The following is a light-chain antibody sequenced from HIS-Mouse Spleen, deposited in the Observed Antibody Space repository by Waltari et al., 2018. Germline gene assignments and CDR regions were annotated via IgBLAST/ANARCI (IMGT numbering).Light chain of an antibody. V-gene: IGLV3-10*01. CDR1: ALPNNY. Sequence: SYELTQPPSVSVSPGQTARTTCSGDALPNNYAYWYQQKSGQAPVLVIYEDSKRPSGIPERFSGSNSGNTATLTISRVEAGDEADYYCQVWDSSSDHVVFGGGTKLTVL. CDR3: QVWDSSSDHVV. CDR2: EDS. J-gene: IGLJ2*01.